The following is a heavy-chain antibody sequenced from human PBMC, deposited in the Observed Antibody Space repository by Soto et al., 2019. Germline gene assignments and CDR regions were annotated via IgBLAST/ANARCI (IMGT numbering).Heavy chain of an antibody. V-gene: IGHV4-4*02. J-gene: IGHJ6*02. CDR1: GDSISSSNW. Sequence: SETLSLTCVVSGDSISSSNWWSWVRQPPGKGLEWIGKIYHTGSTNYNPSLKSRVTISADKSKNQASLKLSSVTAADTAVYYCAASCVVCGGFTSYDIDVCGQGTTVTVSS. CDR2: IYHTGST. CDR3: AASCVVCGGFTSYDIDV. D-gene: IGHD2-21*01.